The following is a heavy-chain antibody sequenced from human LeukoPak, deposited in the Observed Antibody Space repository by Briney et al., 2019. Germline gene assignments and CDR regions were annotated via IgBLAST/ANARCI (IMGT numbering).Heavy chain of an antibody. D-gene: IGHD6-19*01. Sequence: ASVKVSCKASGYTFTSYAMHWVRQAPGQRLEWMGWINAGNGNTKYSQKFQGRVTITRDTSASTAYMELSSLRSEDTAVYYCPRDPFDSSGFDYWGQGTLVTVSS. CDR2: INAGNGNT. CDR3: PRDPFDSSGFDY. J-gene: IGHJ4*02. CDR1: GYTFTSYA. V-gene: IGHV1-3*01.